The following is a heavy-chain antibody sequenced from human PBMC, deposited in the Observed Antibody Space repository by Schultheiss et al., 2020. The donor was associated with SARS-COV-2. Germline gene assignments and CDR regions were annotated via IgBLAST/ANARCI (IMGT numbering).Heavy chain of an antibody. Sequence: GESLKISCAASGFTFSSYGMHWVRQAPGKGLEWVAVIWYDGSNKYYADSVKGRFIISRDNAKNSLYLQMNSLRAEDTAIYYCARDPRAQFSQSRGAFDIWGQGAMVTVSS. CDR2: IWYDGSNK. CDR3: ARDPRAQFSQSRGAFDI. CDR1: GFTFSSYG. D-gene: IGHD3-3*02. V-gene: IGHV3-33*01. J-gene: IGHJ3*02.